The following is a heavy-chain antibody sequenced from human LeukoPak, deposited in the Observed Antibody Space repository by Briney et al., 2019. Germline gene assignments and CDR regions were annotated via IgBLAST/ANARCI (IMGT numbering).Heavy chain of an antibody. D-gene: IGHD2-15*01. CDR1: GCTFSSYE. CDR3: ARVGVVVAATGNLWFDP. Sequence: PGGSLRLSCAASGCTFSSYEMNWVRQAPGKGLEWVSYISSSGTTIYYADSMKGRFTISRDNAKNSLYLQMNSLRAEDTAVYYCARVGVVVAATGNLWFDPWGQGTLVTVSS. V-gene: IGHV3-48*03. J-gene: IGHJ5*02. CDR2: ISSSGTTI.